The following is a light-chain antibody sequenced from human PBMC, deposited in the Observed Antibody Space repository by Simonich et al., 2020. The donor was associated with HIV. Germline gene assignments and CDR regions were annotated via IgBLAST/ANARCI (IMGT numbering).Light chain of an antibody. CDR1: KSLLHSDGKTS. V-gene: IGKV2D-29*02. J-gene: IGKJ2*01. Sequence: IVMTQTPLSLSVTPGQPAAIFCKSSKSLLHSDGKTSLYWYMQKPGQSPKLLIYEVSNRFSGVPDRFRGSGSGTNFTLKIIRVAPVDGGIYYCMQSIQLLYTFGQGTKLEIK. CDR2: EVS. CDR3: MQSIQLLYT.